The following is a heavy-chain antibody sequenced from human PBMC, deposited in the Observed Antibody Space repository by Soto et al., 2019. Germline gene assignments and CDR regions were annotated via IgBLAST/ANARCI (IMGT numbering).Heavy chain of an antibody. V-gene: IGHV3-48*01. CDR3: ARYYDTTGPDL. D-gene: IGHD3-22*01. CDR1: DGNFSSYS. Sequence: GGSLRLSCAASDGNFSSYSMNWVRQAPGKGLEWLSYIPTTSTPIYYADSVKGRFTISRDNAKNSLYLHMNSLRAEDTAVYYCARYYDTTGPDLWGRGTRVTVSS. CDR2: IPTTSTPI. J-gene: IGHJ2*01.